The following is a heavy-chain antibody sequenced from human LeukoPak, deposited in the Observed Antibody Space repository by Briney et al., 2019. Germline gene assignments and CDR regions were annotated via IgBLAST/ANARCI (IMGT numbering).Heavy chain of an antibody. Sequence: PSETLSLTCAVYGGSFSGYYWSWIRQPPGEGLEWIGEINHSGSTNYNPSLKSRVTISVDTSKNQFSLKLSSVTAADTAVYYCAGVVATPDAFDIWGQGTMVTVSS. J-gene: IGHJ3*02. D-gene: IGHD2-15*01. CDR1: GGSFSGYY. CDR2: INHSGST. CDR3: AGVVATPDAFDI. V-gene: IGHV4-34*01.